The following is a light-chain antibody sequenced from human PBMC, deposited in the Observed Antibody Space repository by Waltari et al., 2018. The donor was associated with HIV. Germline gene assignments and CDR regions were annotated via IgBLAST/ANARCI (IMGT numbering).Light chain of an antibody. CDR2: AAS. V-gene: IGKV1-8*01. J-gene: IGKJ1*01. CDR3: QQYYSYPWT. Sequence: AIRMTQSPSSFSASTGDRVTITCRASQGISSSLAWYQQKPGKAPKLLIYAASTLQSGVPSRVSGSGSGTDFTLTISCLQSEDFATYDCQQYYSYPWTFGQGTKVEIK. CDR1: QGISSS.